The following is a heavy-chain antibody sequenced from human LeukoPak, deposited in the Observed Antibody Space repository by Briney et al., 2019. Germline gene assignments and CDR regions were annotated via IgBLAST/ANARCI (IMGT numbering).Heavy chain of an antibody. CDR2: INPNSGGT. CDR3: ARALSILRLYYFDS. J-gene: IGHJ4*02. V-gene: IGHV1-2*02. D-gene: IGHD3-3*02. Sequence: ASVKVSCKASGYIFTGSYIHWVRQAPGQGLEWMGWINPNSGGTNRAQKFQGRVTLTGDTSTNTAYMELIRLNSNDTAVYCCARALSILRLYYFDSWGQGTLVTVSS. CDR1: GYIFTGSY.